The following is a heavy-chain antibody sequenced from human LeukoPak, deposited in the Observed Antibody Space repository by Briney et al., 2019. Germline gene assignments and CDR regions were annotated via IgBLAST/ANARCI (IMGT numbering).Heavy chain of an antibody. CDR1: GFTFSSYS. J-gene: IGHJ5*02. CDR2: ISSSSSTI. CDR3: ASPPRDDSSSVRP. V-gene: IGHV3-48*01. D-gene: IGHD6-13*01. Sequence: GGSLRLSCAASGFTFSSYSMNWVRQAPGKGLEWVSYISSSSSTIYYADSVKGRFTISRDNAKNSLYLQMNSLRAEDTAVYYCASPPRDDSSSVRPWGQGTLVTVSS.